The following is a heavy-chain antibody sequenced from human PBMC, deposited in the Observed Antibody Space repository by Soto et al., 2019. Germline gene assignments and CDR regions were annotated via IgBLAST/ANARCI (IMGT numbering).Heavy chain of an antibody. V-gene: IGHV3-33*01. CDR3: ARPAYCNSASCYRLDY. CDR1: GFTFSSYG. CDR2: IWSDGSNK. Sequence: GGSLRLSCAASGFTFSSYGMTWVRQDPGKGLEWVAVIWSDGSNKDYTDSVKGRFAISRDNSKHTLYMEMKSLRAEDTAVYFCARPAYCNSASCYRLDYWGQGT. J-gene: IGHJ4*02. D-gene: IGHD2-2*02.